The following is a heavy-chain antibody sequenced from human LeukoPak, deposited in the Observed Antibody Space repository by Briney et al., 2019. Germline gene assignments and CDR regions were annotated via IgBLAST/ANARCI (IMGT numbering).Heavy chain of an antibody. D-gene: IGHD2-21*01. J-gene: IGHJ4*02. Sequence: GGSLRLSCAASGFTFSYAWMNWVRQAPGKGLEWVGRIKSKSDGGTPDYAAPVKARFTISRDDSKNTLYLQMNSLKTEDTAVYFCTADGLYSIDNWGQGTLVTVSS. CDR3: TADGLYSIDN. CDR2: IKSKSDGGTP. V-gene: IGHV3-15*01. CDR1: GFTFSYAW.